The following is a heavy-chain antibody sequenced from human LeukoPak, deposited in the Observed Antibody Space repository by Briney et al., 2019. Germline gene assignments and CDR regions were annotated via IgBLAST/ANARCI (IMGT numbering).Heavy chain of an antibody. V-gene: IGHV4-59*01. CDR3: ARGTSNVLGHFDWLHMDV. J-gene: IGHJ6*03. D-gene: IGHD3-9*01. Sequence: SETLSLTCTVSGASISSFYWSWIRPPPGKGLEWMGYIYYSGSTNSNPSLKSRVTISVDTSKNQFSLKVSSVTAADTAGYYCARGTSNVLGHFDWLHMDVWGKGTTVTVSS. CDR1: GASISSFY. CDR2: IYYSGST.